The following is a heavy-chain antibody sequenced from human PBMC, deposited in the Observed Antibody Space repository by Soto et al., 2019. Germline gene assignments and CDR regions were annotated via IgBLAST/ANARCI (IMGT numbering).Heavy chain of an antibody. CDR1: GGSVSIGDYL. CDR2: IHDSGNT. J-gene: IGHJ5*02. V-gene: IGHV4-30-4*01. CDR3: ARARGGDSGDYASLFDR. D-gene: IGHD4-17*01. Sequence: PSETLSLTCTVFGGSVSIGDYLWSWIRQRPGKGLERIGYIHDSGNTYYNPSLKSRVTISLDTSKNQFSLKVTSMTAADTAVYFCARARGGDSGDYASLFDRWGQGNLVTVSS.